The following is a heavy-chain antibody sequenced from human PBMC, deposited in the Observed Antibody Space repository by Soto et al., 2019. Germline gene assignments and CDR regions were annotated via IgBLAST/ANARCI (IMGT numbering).Heavy chain of an antibody. CDR1: GFSFSTYS. CDR2: IGRRSDI. J-gene: IGHJ6*02. V-gene: IGHV3-21*01. D-gene: IGHD2-21*02. Sequence: SLGLSCEASGFSFSTYSMHWVRQAPGKGLEWVSSIGRRSDIYYADSVKGRFTISRDNAKNSVSLQMNSLRDEDTAVYYCAREETAWPLAYGLDVWGQGTTVTVSS. CDR3: AREETAWPLAYGLDV.